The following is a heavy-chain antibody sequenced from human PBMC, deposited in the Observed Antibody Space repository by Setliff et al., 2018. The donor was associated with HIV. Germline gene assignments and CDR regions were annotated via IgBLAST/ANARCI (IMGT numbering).Heavy chain of an antibody. CDR1: GYYISGGYY. J-gene: IGHJ4*02. V-gene: IGHV4-38-2*01. Sequence: SETLSLTCAVSGYYISGGYYWCWIRQSPGKGLEWIGCIFNSGQTYYNPSLNSRIAISVDTSKNQFSLKLSSVTAADTAVYYCARAKPSYYDYVWGTYRLETPATSFDYWGQGTLVTVSS. D-gene: IGHD3-16*02. CDR3: ARAKPSYYDYVWGTYRLETPATSFDY. CDR2: IFNSGQT.